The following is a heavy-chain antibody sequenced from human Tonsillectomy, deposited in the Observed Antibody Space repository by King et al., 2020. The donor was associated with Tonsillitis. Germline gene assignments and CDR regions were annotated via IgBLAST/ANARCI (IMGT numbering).Heavy chain of an antibody. CDR2: IYYSGST. J-gene: IGHJ4*02. Sequence: VQLQESGPGLVKPSETLSLTCTVSGGSISSSSYYWGWIRQPPGKGLEWIGSIYYSGSTYYNPSLKSRVTMSVDTSNNQFSLKLSSVTAADTAVYYCARGSRLGIYYFDYWGLGTLVTVSS. V-gene: IGHV4-39*01. CDR1: GGSISSSSYY. CDR3: ARGSRLGIYYFDY. D-gene: IGHD3-22*01.